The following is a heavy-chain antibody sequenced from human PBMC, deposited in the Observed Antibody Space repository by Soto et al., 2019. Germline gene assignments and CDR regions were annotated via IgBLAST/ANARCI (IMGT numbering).Heavy chain of an antibody. CDR2: IYYSGST. J-gene: IGHJ6*03. CDR1: GGSISSYY. D-gene: IGHD2-15*01. V-gene: IGHV4-59*08. CDR3: ARLQTCSGGSCQYYYYYYMDV. Sequence: SEILSLTCTVSGGSISSYYWSWIRQPTGKGLEWIGYIYYSGSTNYNPSLKSRVTISVDTSKNQFSLKLSSVTAADTAVYYCARLQTCSGGSCQYYYYYYMDVWGKGTTVTVSS.